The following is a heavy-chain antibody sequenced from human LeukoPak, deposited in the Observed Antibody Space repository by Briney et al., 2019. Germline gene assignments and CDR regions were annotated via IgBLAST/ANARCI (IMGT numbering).Heavy chain of an antibody. Sequence: PGGSLRLSCAASGFTFSSYAMHWVRQAPGKGLEYVSAISSNGGSTYYANSVKGRFTISRDNSKNTLYLQMGSLRAEDMAVYYCARDQARGAFGGVIVSWGQGTLVTVSS. CDR3: ARDQARGAFGGVIVS. CDR2: ISSNGGST. J-gene: IGHJ4*02. CDR1: GFTFSSYA. D-gene: IGHD3-16*02. V-gene: IGHV3-64*01.